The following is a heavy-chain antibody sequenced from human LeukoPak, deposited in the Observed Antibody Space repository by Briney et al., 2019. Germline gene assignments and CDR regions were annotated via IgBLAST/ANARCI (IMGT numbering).Heavy chain of an antibody. D-gene: IGHD1-26*01. CDR2: IYPKTGGT. CDR1: GYTFTGYY. J-gene: IGHJ5*02. V-gene: IGHV1-2*02. CDR3: AGPWDQVGFDP. Sequence: ASVKVSCKASGYTFTGYYLHWVRRAPGQGLEGMGWIYPKTGGTSYAQKFQGRVTMTRDTSISTAYMELIGLRSDDTAVYYCAGPWDQVGFDPWGQGTLVSVSS.